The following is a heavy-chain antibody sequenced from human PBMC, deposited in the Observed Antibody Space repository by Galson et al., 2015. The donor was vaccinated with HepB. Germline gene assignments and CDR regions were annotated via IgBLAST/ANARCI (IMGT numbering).Heavy chain of an antibody. Sequence: QSGAEVKKPGESLKISCKGSGYSFTSYWIGWVRQMPGKGLEWMGIIYPGDSDTRYSPSFQGQVTISADKSISTAYLQWSSLKASDTAMYYCARPSMVQGVMAYYFDYWGQGTLVTVSS. D-gene: IGHD3-10*01. CDR1: GYSFTSYW. V-gene: IGHV5-51*03. CDR2: IYPGDSDT. J-gene: IGHJ4*02. CDR3: ARPSMVQGVMAYYFDY.